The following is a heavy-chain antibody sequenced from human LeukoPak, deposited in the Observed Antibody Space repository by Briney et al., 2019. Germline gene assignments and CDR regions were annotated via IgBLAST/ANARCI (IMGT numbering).Heavy chain of an antibody. J-gene: IGHJ6*03. CDR3: ARDIVVVPAAMRGGGYYYYYMDV. CDR2: INPSGGST. V-gene: IGHV1-46*01. Sequence: ASVKVSCKASGYTFTSYYMHWVRQAPGQGLEWMGIINPSGGSTSYAQKLQGRVTMTTDTSTSTAYMELRSLRSDDTAVYYCARDIVVVPAAMRGGGYYYYYMDVWGKGTTVTISS. CDR1: GYTFTSYY. D-gene: IGHD2-2*01.